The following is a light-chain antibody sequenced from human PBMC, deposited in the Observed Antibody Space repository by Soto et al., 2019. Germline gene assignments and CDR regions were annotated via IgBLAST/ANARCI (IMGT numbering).Light chain of an antibody. CDR2: NNN. J-gene: IGLJ3*02. CDR3: ATWDDSLNARGV. CDR1: RSNIGNNA. V-gene: IGLV1-44*01. Sequence: QSVLTQTPSASGTPGQTVTISCSGSRSNIGNNAVSWYQQFLGTAPKLLIYNNNQRPSGVPDRFSGSKSGTSASLAISGLQSEDEADYYCATWDDSLNARGVFGGGTKLTVL.